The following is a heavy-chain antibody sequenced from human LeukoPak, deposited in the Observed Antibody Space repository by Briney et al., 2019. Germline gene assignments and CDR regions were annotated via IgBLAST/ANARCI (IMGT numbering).Heavy chain of an antibody. CDR2: MNPNSGNT. CDR3: ATSAKTDYYYYYGMDV. CDR1: GYTFTSYD. J-gene: IGHJ6*02. D-gene: IGHD1-1*01. Sequence: GASVKVSCKAPGYTFTSYDINWVRQATGQGLEWMGWMNPNSGNTGYAQKFQGRVTMTRNTSISTAYMELSSLRSEDTAVYYCATSAKTDYYYYYGMDVWGQGTTVTVSS. V-gene: IGHV1-8*01.